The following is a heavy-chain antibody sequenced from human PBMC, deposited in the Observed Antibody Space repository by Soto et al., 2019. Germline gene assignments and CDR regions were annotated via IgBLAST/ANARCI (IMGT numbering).Heavy chain of an antibody. J-gene: IGHJ1*01. CDR2: ISGNGRVT. CDR1: GLTFSSNA. V-gene: IGHV3-23*01. Sequence: EVQLLESGGGLVQPGGSLRLSCAASGLTFSSNAMSWVRQAPGKGLEWVSTISGNGRVTYYTDSVKGRFTISRDNSKNTVYMQMNSLRAEDTAVYYCANRGDGIKFFQYWGQGTLVTVSS. CDR3: ANRGDGIKFFQY. D-gene: IGHD2-21*02.